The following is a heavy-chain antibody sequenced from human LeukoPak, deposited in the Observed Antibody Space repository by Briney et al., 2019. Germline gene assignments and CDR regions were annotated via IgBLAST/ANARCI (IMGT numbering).Heavy chain of an antibody. CDR1: ANYW. V-gene: IGHV3-74*01. J-gene: IGHJ4*02. CDR2: TNSDGSWT. Sequence: GGSLRLSGAASANYWMHSDRQVPGKGQVWVSHTNSDGSWTSYADSVKGRFTISKDNAKNTVYLQMNSLRAEDTAVYYCVSFYETYWGRGTLVTVSS. D-gene: IGHD2/OR15-2a*01. CDR3: VSFYETY.